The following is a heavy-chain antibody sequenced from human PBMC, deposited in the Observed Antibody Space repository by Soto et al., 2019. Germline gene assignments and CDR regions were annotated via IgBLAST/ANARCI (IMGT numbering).Heavy chain of an antibody. J-gene: IGHJ4*02. CDR1: GGTFSSYA. V-gene: IGHV1-69*13. CDR2: IIPIFGTA. CDR3: ASLKPTYYYGSGSYPIEVSDDY. Sequence: ASVKVSCKASGGTFSSYAISWVRQAPGQGLEWMGGIIPIFGTANYAQKFQGRVTITADESTSTAYMELSSLRSEDTAVYYCASLKPTYYYGSGSYPIEVSDDYWGQGTLVTVSS. D-gene: IGHD3-10*01.